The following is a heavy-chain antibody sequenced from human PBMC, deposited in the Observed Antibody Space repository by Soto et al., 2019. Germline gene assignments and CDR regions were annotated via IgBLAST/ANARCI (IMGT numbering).Heavy chain of an antibody. CDR2: ISSSGSTI. CDR3: AREQTAAAGSPLYYYYYGMDV. CDR1: GFTFSSYE. V-gene: IGHV3-48*03. D-gene: IGHD6-13*01. Sequence: AGGSLRLSCAASGFTFSSYEMNWVRQAPGKGLEWVSYISSSGSTIYYADSVKGRFTISRDNAKNSLYLQMNSLRAEDTAVYYCAREQTAAAGSPLYYYYYGMDVWGQGTTVTVSS. J-gene: IGHJ6*02.